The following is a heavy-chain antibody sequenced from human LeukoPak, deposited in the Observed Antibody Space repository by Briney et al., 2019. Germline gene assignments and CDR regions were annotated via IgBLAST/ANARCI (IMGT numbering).Heavy chain of an antibody. D-gene: IGHD1-26*01. V-gene: IGHV5-51*01. Sequence: GEPLKISCKGSGYSFTNFWIGWVRQMPGKGLEWMGMIYPGDSYSRYSPSFQGQVTLSADRSITTAYLQWSSLKASDTALYYCAKFHGGSYDYWGQGTLVTVYS. CDR1: GYSFTNFW. CDR3: AKFHGGSYDY. J-gene: IGHJ4*02. CDR2: IYPGDSYS.